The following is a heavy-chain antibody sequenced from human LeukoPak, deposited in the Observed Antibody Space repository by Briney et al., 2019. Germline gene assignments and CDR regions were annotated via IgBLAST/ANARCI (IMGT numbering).Heavy chain of an antibody. J-gene: IGHJ6*02. CDR2: ISGYNGNT. CDR1: GYTFTSYD. D-gene: IGHD3-10*01. Sequence: ASVKVSCKASGYTFTSYDISWVRQAPGQGLEWMGWISGYNGNTNYGQKFQGRVTVTTDKSTSTAYMELRSLRSDDTAVYYCARGGGSGRNGMGVWGQGTTVTVSS. CDR3: ARGGGSGRNGMGV. V-gene: IGHV1-18*01.